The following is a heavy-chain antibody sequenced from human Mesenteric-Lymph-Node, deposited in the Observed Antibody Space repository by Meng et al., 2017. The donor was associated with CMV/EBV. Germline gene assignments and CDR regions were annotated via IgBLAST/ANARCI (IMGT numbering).Heavy chain of an antibody. D-gene: IGHD1-26*01. J-gene: IGHJ6*02. CDR1: GFSFDDYS. CDR2: ITWDGAGT. CDR3: AKDFSGRRSSTYGMDV. Sequence: GGSLRLSCVVSGFSFDDYSFHWVRQPPGKGLEWVSLITWDGAGTYYADSVKGRFTISRDSSKNSLHLQMNSLRTEDTALYYCAKDFSGRRSSTYGMDVWGQGTTVTVSS. V-gene: IGHV3-43*01.